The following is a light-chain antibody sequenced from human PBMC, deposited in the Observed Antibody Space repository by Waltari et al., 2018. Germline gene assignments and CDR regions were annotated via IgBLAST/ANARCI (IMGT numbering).Light chain of an antibody. CDR1: QSISSY. Sequence: DIQMTQSPSSLSASVGDRVTITGRASQSISSYLNWYQQKPGKAPKLLIYAASSLQSGVPSMFSCSGSGTDFTLTISSLQPEDFATYYCQQSYSTLCTFGQGPKVEI. J-gene: IGKJ1*01. CDR2: AAS. CDR3: QQSYSTLCT. V-gene: IGKV1-39*01.